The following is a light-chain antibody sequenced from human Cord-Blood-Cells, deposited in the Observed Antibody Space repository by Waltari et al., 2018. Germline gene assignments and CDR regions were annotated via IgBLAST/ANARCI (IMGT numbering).Light chain of an antibody. V-gene: IGKV1-39*01. Sequence: DIQMTQSPSSLSASVGDRVTITCRAGQSIRSYLNWYQQKPGKAPKLLIYAASSLQSGVPSRFSGSGSGTDFTRTISSLQPEDFATYYCQQSYSTPLYTFGQGTKVEIK. CDR2: AAS. J-gene: IGKJ2*01. CDR3: QQSYSTPLYT. CDR1: QSIRSY.